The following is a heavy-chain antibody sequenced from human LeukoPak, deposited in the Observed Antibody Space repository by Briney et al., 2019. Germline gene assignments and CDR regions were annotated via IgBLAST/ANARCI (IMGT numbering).Heavy chain of an antibody. J-gene: IGHJ4*02. V-gene: IGHV3-30-3*01. Sequence: QPGGSLRLSCAASGFTFSSYAMHWVRQAPGKGLEWVAVISYDGSNKYYADSVKGRFTISRDNSKNTLYLQMNSLRAEDTAVYYCARGPSSGWYLIGEVVIYYFDYWGQGTLVTVSS. CDR2: ISYDGSNK. D-gene: IGHD6-19*01. CDR3: ARGPSSGWYLIGEVVIYYFDY. CDR1: GFTFSSYA.